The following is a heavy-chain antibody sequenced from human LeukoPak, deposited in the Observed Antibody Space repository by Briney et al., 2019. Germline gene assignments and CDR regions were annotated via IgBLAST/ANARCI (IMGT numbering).Heavy chain of an antibody. CDR2: VWYDGSNK. Sequence: GGSLRLSCAASGFTFNNHGMHWVRQAPGKGLEWVAVVWYDGSNKYYADSVKARFTISRDNSKNTLYLQMNSLRAEDTAEYYCARGGDAKRFDGGGQGTLVTVSS. J-gene: IGHJ4*02. CDR3: ARGGDAKRFDG. CDR1: GFTFNNHG. D-gene: IGHD2-21*02. V-gene: IGHV3-33*01.